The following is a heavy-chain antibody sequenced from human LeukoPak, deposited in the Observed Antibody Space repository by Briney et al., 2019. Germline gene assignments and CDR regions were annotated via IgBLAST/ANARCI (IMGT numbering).Heavy chain of an antibody. D-gene: IGHD5-18*01. Sequence: PSETLSLTCTVSGGSISSYYWSWIRQPPGKGLEWIGYIYYSGSTNYNPSLKSRVTISVDTSKNQFSLKLSSVTAADTAVYYCAXHGXSYGLVDPFHFDYWGQGTLVTVXS. CDR1: GGSISSYY. CDR3: AXHGXSYGLVDPFHFDY. J-gene: IGHJ4*02. CDR2: IYYSGST. V-gene: IGHV4-59*08.